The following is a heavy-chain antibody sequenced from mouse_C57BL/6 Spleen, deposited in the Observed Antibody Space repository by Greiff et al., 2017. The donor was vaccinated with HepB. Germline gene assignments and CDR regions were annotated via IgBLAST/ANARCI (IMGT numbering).Heavy chain of an antibody. Sequence: EVQLVESGGGLVKPGGSLKLSCAASGFTFSSYAMSWVRQTPEKRLEWVATISDGGSYTYYPDNVKGRFTISRDNAKNNLYLQMSHLKSEDTAMYYCARDGVQFAYWGQGTLVTVSA. CDR2: ISDGGSYT. D-gene: IGHD1-1*02. J-gene: IGHJ3*01. CDR3: ARDGVQFAY. V-gene: IGHV5-4*01. CDR1: GFTFSSYA.